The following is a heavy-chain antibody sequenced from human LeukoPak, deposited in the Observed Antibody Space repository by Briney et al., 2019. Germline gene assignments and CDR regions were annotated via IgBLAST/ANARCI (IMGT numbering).Heavy chain of an antibody. CDR3: AKNYGDYWTYYYYYMDV. D-gene: IGHD4-17*01. CDR1: GFTFSSYA. V-gene: IGHV3-23*01. J-gene: IGHJ6*03. CDR2: ISGSGGTT. Sequence: GGSLRLSCAASGFTFSSYAMSWVRQAPGKGLEWVSAISGSGGTTHYADSVKGRFTISRDNSKTTLYLQMNSLRAEDTAIYYCAKNYGDYWTYYYYYMDVWGRGTTVTVSS.